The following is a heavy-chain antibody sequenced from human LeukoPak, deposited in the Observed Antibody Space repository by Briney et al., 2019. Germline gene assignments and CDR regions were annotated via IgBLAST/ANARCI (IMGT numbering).Heavy chain of an antibody. D-gene: IGHD6-19*01. V-gene: IGHV3-21*01. J-gene: IGHJ4*02. CDR3: ARVWTVAGHRWCYFDY. Sequence: PGGSLRLSCAASGFTFSSYSMNWVRQAPGKGLEWVSSISSSSSYIYYADSVKGRFTISRDNAKNSLYLQMNSLRAEDTAVYYCARVWTVAGHRWCYFDYWGQGTLVTVSS. CDR2: ISSSSSYI. CDR1: GFTFSSYS.